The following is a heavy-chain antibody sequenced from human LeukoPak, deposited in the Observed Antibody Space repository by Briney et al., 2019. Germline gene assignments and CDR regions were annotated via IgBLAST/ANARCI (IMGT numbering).Heavy chain of an antibody. V-gene: IGHV4-38-2*02. D-gene: IGHD1-1*01. CDR3: ARDWNPFDY. J-gene: IGHJ4*02. CDR2: IYHSGNT. Sequence: SETLSLTCTVSGYSISSGYYWGWIRQPPGKGLEWIGSIYHSGNTYYNPSLKSRVTISVDTSKNQFSLKLSSVTAADTAVYYCARDWNPFDYWGQGTLVTVSS. CDR1: GYSISSGYY.